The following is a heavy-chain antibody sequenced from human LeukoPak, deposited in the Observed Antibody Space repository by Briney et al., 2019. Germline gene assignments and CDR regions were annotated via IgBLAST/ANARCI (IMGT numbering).Heavy chain of an antibody. Sequence: ASVTVSCKASGYTFTSYGISWVRQAPGQGLEWMGWISAYNGNTNYAQKLQGRVTMTTDTSTSTAYMELRSLRSDDTAVYYCARVSSSGWYVRWLDPWGQGTLVTVSS. J-gene: IGHJ5*02. CDR1: GYTFTSYG. D-gene: IGHD6-19*01. CDR3: ARVSSSGWYVRWLDP. CDR2: ISAYNGNT. V-gene: IGHV1-18*01.